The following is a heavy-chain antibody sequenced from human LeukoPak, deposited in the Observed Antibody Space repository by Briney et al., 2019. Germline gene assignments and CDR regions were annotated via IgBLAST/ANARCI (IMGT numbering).Heavy chain of an antibody. V-gene: IGHV4-34*01. J-gene: IGHJ6*02. CDR3: ARVTGSVVVPAAIVPLYYYYGMDV. Sequence: NPSLKSRVTISVDTSKNQFSLKLSSVTAADTAVYYCARVTGSVVVPAAIVPLYYYYGMDVWGQGTTVTVSS. D-gene: IGHD2-2*01.